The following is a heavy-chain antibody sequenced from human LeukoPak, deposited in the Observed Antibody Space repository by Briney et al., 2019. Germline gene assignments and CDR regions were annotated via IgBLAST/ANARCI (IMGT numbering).Heavy chain of an antibody. V-gene: IGHV4-4*07. J-gene: IGHJ3*02. Sequence: PSETLSLTCTVSGGSISSYYWSWIRQPAGKGLEWIGRIYTSGSTDYNPSLKSRVTMSVDTSKNQFSLKLSSVTAADTAVYYCAFSTRPQTDAFDIWGQGTMVTVSS. CDR1: GGSISSYY. CDR3: AFSTRPQTDAFDI. D-gene: IGHD2-2*01. CDR2: IYTSGST.